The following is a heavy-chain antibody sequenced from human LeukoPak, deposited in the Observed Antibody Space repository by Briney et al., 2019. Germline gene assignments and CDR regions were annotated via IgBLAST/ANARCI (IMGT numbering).Heavy chain of an antibody. CDR2: ISGSGGST. CDR3: ARVGALSSSWLLY. D-gene: IGHD6-13*01. CDR1: GFTFSSYA. V-gene: IGHV3-23*01. Sequence: GGSLRLSCAASGFTFSSYAMSWVRQAPGKGLEWVSAISGSGGSTYYADSVKGRFTISRDNSKNTLYLQMSSLRAEDTAVYFCARVGALSSSWLLYWGQGTLVTVSS. J-gene: IGHJ4*02.